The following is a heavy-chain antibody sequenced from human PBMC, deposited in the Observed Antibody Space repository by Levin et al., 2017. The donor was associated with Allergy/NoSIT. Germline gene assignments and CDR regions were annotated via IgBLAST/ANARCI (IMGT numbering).Heavy chain of an antibody. D-gene: IGHD3/OR15-3a*01. J-gene: IGHJ4*02. V-gene: IGHV3-49*03. CDR3: TRGPKSGLFDY. Sequence: GESLKISCTTSGFTFGDYAMSWFRQAPGKGLEWVGFIRSKPFGGTAEYAASVKGRFSISRDESTSIAYLQMDSLASADTAVYHCTRGPKSGLFDYWGQGTPVTVSS. CDR2: IRSKPFGGTA. CDR1: GFTFGDYA.